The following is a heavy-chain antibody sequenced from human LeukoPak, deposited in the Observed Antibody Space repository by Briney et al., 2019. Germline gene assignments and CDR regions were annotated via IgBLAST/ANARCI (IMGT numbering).Heavy chain of an antibody. Sequence: PGGSLRLSCAASGFTLSTYAMNWVRHAPGKGLEWVSVLYSGGSTNYADSVKGRFTISRDNPKNTLYLQMNSLRAEDTAVYYCARDGHLPRGYYGMDVWGQGTTVTVSS. CDR2: LYSGGST. D-gene: IGHD3-10*01. CDR1: GFTLSTYA. J-gene: IGHJ6*02. V-gene: IGHV3-66*01. CDR3: ARDGHLPRGYYGMDV.